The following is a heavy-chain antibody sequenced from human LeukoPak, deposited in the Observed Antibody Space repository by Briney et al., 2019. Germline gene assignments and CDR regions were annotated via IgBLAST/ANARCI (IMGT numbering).Heavy chain of an antibody. V-gene: IGHV3-48*02. Sequence: GGSLRLSCTASGFAFSTYGMNWVRQAPGKGLEWVSYISSSNTIYYADSVKGRFTISRDNAKNSLYLQMNSLRDEDTAVYYCARGYSYGHFDYWGQGTLVTVSS. CDR2: ISSSNTI. CDR1: GFAFSTYG. CDR3: ARGYSYGHFDY. J-gene: IGHJ4*02. D-gene: IGHD5-18*01.